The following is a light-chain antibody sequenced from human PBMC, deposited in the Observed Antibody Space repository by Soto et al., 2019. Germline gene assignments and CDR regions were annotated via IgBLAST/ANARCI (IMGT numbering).Light chain of an antibody. Sequence: EIVLTQSPGTLSLSPGERATLSCRASQSVGSAYLAWYQQRPGQAPRLLIYGGSSRATGIPDRFSGRGSGTDFSLTISRLEPEDFALYYCQQYDTSPTTFGQGTRLEIK. CDR1: QSVGSAY. CDR3: QQYDTSPTT. CDR2: GGS. V-gene: IGKV3-20*01. J-gene: IGKJ5*01.